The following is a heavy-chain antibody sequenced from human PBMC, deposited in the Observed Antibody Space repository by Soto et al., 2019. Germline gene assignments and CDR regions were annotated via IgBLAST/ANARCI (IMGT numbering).Heavy chain of an antibody. CDR2: ISAYNGNT. CDR1: GYTFTSYG. Sequence: ASVKVSCKASGYTFTSYGISWVRQAPGQGLEWMGWISAYNGNTNYAQKLQGRVTMTTDTSTSTAYMELRSLRSDDTAVYYCARESYDILTGYYSERYFDYWGQGTLVTVSS. V-gene: IGHV1-18*01. J-gene: IGHJ4*02. CDR3: ARESYDILTGYYSERYFDY. D-gene: IGHD3-9*01.